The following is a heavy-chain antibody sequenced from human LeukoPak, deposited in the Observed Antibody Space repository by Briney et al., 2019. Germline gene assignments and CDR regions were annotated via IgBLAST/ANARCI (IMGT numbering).Heavy chain of an antibody. J-gene: IGHJ4*02. V-gene: IGHV3-53*01. Sequence: ETLSLTCTVSGGSISSSSYYWSWVRQAPGKGLEWVSVIYSGGSTYYADSVKGRFTISRDNSKNTLYLQMNSLRAEDTAVYYCARALYSSSIYWGQGTLVTVSS. CDR3: ARALYSSSIY. D-gene: IGHD6-6*01. CDR1: GGSISSSSYY. CDR2: IYSGGST.